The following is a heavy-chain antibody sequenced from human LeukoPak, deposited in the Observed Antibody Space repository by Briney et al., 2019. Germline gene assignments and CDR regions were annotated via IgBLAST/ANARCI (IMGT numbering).Heavy chain of an antibody. CDR2: INSDGSST. J-gene: IGHJ6*02. CDR3: ARATSYSNYGMDV. Sequence: GGSLRLSCAASGFTFSHHWMHWVRQVPGKGLVWASRINSDGSSTTYADSVKGRFTISRDNARNTLYLQMNSLRAEDTAVHYCARATSYSNYGMDVWGQGTTVTVSS. CDR1: GFTFSHHW. V-gene: IGHV3-74*01. D-gene: IGHD6-13*01.